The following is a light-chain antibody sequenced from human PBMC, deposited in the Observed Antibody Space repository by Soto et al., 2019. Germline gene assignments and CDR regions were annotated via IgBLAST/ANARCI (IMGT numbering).Light chain of an antibody. Sequence: DVVMTQSPLSLPVTLGQSASTSCTSSQSLVYADGNTYLNWLQQRPGQSPRRLIYKVFNRDSGVPDRFSGSAPGSEFTLTISRVEAEDIGVYYCMQTAHWPYTFGRGTKVDIK. CDR1: QSLVYADGNTY. J-gene: IGKJ2*01. V-gene: IGKV2-30*01. CDR3: MQTAHWPYT. CDR2: KVF.